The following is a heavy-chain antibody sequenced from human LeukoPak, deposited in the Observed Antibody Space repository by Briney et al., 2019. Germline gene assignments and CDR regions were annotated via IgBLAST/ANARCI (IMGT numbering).Heavy chain of an antibody. Sequence: GGSLRLSCAASGFTFSSYAMSWVRQAPGKGLEWVSAISGSGGSTYYADSVKGRSTISRDNSKNTLYLQMNSLRAEDTAVYYCAREYGSGSYSWFDPWGQGTLVTVSS. D-gene: IGHD3-10*01. J-gene: IGHJ5*02. V-gene: IGHV3-23*01. CDR2: ISGSGGST. CDR3: AREYGSGSYSWFDP. CDR1: GFTFSSYA.